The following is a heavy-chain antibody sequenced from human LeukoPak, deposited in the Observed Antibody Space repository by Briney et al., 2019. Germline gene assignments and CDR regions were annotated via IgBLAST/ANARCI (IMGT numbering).Heavy chain of an antibody. D-gene: IGHD2-15*01. CDR2: ICSNDNNT. CDR1: GFTFSSYA. V-gene: IGHV3-23*01. Sequence: GGSLRLSCAASGFTFSSYAMNWVRQAPGKGLEWVSAICSNDNNTYYANSVKGRFTISRDNSKNTLPLQLNSLRAEDTAVYYCAKGTSSSCYSAPNYWGQGTLVTVSS. CDR3: AKGTSSSCYSAPNY. J-gene: IGHJ4*02.